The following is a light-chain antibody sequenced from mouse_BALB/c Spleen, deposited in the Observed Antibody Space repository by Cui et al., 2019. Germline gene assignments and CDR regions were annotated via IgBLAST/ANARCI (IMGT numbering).Light chain of an antibody. CDR2: RVS. V-gene: IGKV2-137*01. J-gene: IGKJ2*01. Sequence: IVMTKAAPSVPVTPGESASISCRFSKSPLHSNGNTYLYWFLQRPGQSPQLLIYRVSNLASGVPDRFSGSGSGTAFTLRISRVEAEDVGGYYCMQHLEYPYTFGGGTKLEIK. CDR3: MQHLEYPYT. CDR1: KSPLHSNGNTY.